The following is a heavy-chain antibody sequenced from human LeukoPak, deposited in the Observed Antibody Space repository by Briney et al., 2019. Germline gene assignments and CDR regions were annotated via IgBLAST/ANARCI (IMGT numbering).Heavy chain of an antibody. CDR2: ISWNSGSI. CDR3: AKDMAPASGGYFREFDY. Sequence: SLRLSCAASGFTFSSYGMHWVRQAPGKGLEWVSGISWNSGSIGYADSVKGRFTISRDNAKNSLYLQMNSLRAEDTALYYCAKDMAPASGGYFREFDYWGQGTLVTVSS. J-gene: IGHJ4*02. V-gene: IGHV3-9*01. CDR1: GFTFSSYG. D-gene: IGHD1-26*01.